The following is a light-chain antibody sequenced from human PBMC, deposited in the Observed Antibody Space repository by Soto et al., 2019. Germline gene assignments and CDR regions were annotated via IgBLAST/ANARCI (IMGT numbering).Light chain of an antibody. Sequence: DIQLTQSPSFLSASVGDRVIITCRASRGISSYLAWYQQKPGKAPKLRSYAASTLQSGVPSRFSGSGSGTEFTLTISSLQPEDFATYYCQHLDSYSTFGQGTRLEIK. CDR2: AAS. CDR1: RGISSY. J-gene: IGKJ5*01. V-gene: IGKV1-9*01. CDR3: QHLDSYST.